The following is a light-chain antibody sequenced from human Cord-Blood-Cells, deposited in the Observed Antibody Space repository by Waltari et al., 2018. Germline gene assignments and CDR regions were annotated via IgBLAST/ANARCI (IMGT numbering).Light chain of an antibody. J-gene: IGKJ1*01. CDR2: GAS. CDR1: QSVSSSY. V-gene: IGKV3-20*01. Sequence: DSVLTQSPGTLSLSPGDRATLSCRASQSVSSSYLAWYQPKPGQAPRLLIYGASSRATGIPDRFSGSGSGTDFTLTISRLEPEDFAVYYCQQYGSSPRTFGQGTKVEIK. CDR3: QQYGSSPRT.